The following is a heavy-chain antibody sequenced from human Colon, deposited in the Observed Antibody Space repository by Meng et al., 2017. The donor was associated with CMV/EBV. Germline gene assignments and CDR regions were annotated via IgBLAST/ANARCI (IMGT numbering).Heavy chain of an antibody. CDR1: GYTFSDYY. Sequence: VQVIQSGAGGKGPGTSVKVSCKTSGYTFSDYYMHWVRQAPGQGLEWMGWIRSDGSAANYAQKFRGRVTMTRDASVSTAYMELSGLTSDDTAVYFCVRSSGWSLFDYWGPGALVTVSS. D-gene: IGHD6-19*01. V-gene: IGHV1-2*02. J-gene: IGHJ4*02. CDR2: IRSDGSAA. CDR3: VRSSGWSLFDY.